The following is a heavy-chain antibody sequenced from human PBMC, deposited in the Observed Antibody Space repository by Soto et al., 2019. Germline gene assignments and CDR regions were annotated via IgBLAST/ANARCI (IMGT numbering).Heavy chain of an antibody. J-gene: IGHJ6*02. D-gene: IGHD3-3*01. CDR1: GFTFSSYG. Sequence: GGSLRLSCAASGFTFSSYGMHWVRQAPGKGLEWVAVIWYDGSNKYYADSVKGRFTISRDNSKNTLYLQMNSLRAEDTAVYYCARLGSADHYDPKIPYYYGMDVWGQGTTVTVSS. CDR3: ARLGSADHYDPKIPYYYGMDV. CDR2: IWYDGSNK. V-gene: IGHV3-33*01.